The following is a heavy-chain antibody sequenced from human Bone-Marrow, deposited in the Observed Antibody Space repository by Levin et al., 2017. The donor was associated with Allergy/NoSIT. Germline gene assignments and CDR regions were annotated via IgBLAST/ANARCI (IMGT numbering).Heavy chain of an antibody. D-gene: IGHD4-23*01. CDR2: ISDNGGSA. CDR1: AFIFSNFP. V-gene: IGHV3-23*01. J-gene: IGHJ4*02. Sequence: GGSLRLSCTASAFIFSNFPMSWVRQAPGKGLEWVSGISDNGGSAYYADSVKGRFTISRDNSKKILYLQMSSLRAEDTAVYYCAKDVSVGVTPYFDYWGQGTLVTVSS. CDR3: AKDVSVGVTPYFDY.